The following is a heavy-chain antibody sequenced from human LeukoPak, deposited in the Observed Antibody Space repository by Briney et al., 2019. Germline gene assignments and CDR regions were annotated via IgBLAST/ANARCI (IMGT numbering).Heavy chain of an antibody. Sequence: ASQTLSLTCAVSGGSISSGGYSWSWIRQPPGKGLEWIGYIYHSGSTYYNPSLKSRVTISVDRSKNQFSLKLSSVTVADTAVYYCAREVGATGYYGMDVWGQGTTVTVSS. D-gene: IGHD1-26*01. J-gene: IGHJ6*02. CDR1: GGSISSGGYS. CDR3: AREVGATGYYGMDV. CDR2: IYHSGST. V-gene: IGHV4-30-2*01.